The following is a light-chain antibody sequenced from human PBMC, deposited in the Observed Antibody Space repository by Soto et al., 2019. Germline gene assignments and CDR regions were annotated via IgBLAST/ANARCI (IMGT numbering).Light chain of an antibody. J-gene: IGKJ2*01. Sequence: EIVVTQSPGTLSLSPGERATPSCRASQSISSSYLAWYQQKPGQAPRLLIYGASSRATCIPDRFSGSGSGTDFTLTISRLEPEDFAVYYCQQYVNSLYTFGQGTKVDIK. CDR3: QQYVNSLYT. V-gene: IGKV3-20*01. CDR2: GAS. CDR1: QSISSSY.